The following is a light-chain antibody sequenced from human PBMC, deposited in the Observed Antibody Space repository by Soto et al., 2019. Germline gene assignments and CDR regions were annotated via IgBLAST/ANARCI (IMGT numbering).Light chain of an antibody. J-gene: IGKJ2*01. CDR3: QQYGSSPRT. CDR1: QSVSSSY. CDR2: GAS. Sequence: EIVLTQSPGTLSLSPGERATLSCRASQSVSSSYLAWYQQKPGQAPRLLIYGASSSATGIPDRFSGSGSGTDFTLTISRLEPEDFPVYYCQQYGSSPRTFGQGTKLEIK. V-gene: IGKV3-20*01.